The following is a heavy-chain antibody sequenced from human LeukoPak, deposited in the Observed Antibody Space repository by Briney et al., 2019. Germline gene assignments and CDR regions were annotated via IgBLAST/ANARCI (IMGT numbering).Heavy chain of an antibody. V-gene: IGHV4-39*01. CDR3: ARLYDFWSGSTPNWFDP. CDR2: IYYSGST. CDR1: GGSISSSSYY. J-gene: IGHJ5*02. Sequence: PSETLSLTCTVSGGSISSSSYYWGWIRQPRGKGLEWIGSIYYSGSTYYNPSLKSRVTISVDTSKNQFSLKLSSVTAADTAVYYCARLYDFWSGSTPNWFDPWGQGTLVTVSS. D-gene: IGHD3-3*01.